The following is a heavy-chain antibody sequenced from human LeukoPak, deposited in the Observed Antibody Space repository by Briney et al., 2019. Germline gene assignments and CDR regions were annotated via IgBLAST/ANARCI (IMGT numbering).Heavy chain of an antibody. D-gene: IGHD3-3*01. CDR3: ARERRFHDFWSGYYYWFDP. CDR1: GFTVSSNY. Sequence: PGGSLRLSCAASGFTVSSNYMSWVRQAPGKGLEWVSVIYSGGSTYYADSVKGRFTISRHNSKNTLYLQMNSLRAEDTAVYYCARERRFHDFWSGYYYWFDPWGQGTLVTVSS. CDR2: IYSGGST. V-gene: IGHV3-53*04. J-gene: IGHJ5*02.